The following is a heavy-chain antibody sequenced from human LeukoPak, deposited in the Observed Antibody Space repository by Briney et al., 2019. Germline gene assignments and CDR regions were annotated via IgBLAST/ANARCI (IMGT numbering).Heavy chain of an antibody. CDR3: AKDPDYYDSSERYY. CDR2: ISGSGGST. J-gene: IGHJ4*02. V-gene: IGHV3-23*01. CDR1: GFTVSSNY. Sequence: GGSLRLSCAASGFTVSSNYMSWVRQAPGKGLEWVSAISGSGGSTYYADSVKGRFTISRDNSKNTLYLQMNSLRAEDTAVYYCAKDPDYYDSSERYYWGQGTLVTVSS. D-gene: IGHD3-22*01.